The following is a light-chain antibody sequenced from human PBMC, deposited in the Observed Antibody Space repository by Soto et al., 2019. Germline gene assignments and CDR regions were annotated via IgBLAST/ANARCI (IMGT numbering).Light chain of an antibody. V-gene: IGLV2-14*01. J-gene: IGLJ1*01. CDR2: GVS. CDR1: SSDVGGYDY. CDR3: CSYTTSSTLV. Sequence: QSALTQPASVSGSPGQSITISCTGTSSDVGGYDYVSWYQQHPGKAPKLIIYGVSDRPSGVSTRFSGSKSGITASLTISGLQPEAEADYYCCSYTTSSTLVFGAGTKLTVL.